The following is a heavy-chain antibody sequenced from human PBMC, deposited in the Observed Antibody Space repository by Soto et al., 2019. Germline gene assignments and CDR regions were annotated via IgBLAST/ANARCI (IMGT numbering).Heavy chain of an antibody. CDR2: INAGNGNT. D-gene: IGHD2-2*01. V-gene: IGHV1-3*01. J-gene: IGHJ6*03. CDR3: ARGHLAVVPVASWYFYMDV. Sequence: ASVKVSCTASGYTFTNYAGHWVRQAPGQRLEWMGWINAGNGNTRYSQKFQGRVTITRDTSARTAYMELSSLRSEDTAVYYCARGHLAVVPVASWYFYMDVWGEGTTVTVSS. CDR1: GYTFTNYA.